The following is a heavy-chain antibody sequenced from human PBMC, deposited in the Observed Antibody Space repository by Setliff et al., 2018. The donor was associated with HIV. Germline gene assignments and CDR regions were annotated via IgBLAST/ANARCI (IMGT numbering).Heavy chain of an antibody. D-gene: IGHD6-13*01. J-gene: IGHJ6*02. CDR3: ARDCRVGWVFTYGMDV. CDR2: LSRGGDNT. V-gene: IGHV3-64*04. CDR1: GFTVSTYS. Sequence: GGSLRLSCLVSGFTVSTYSLNWARQAPGKRPEYVAALSRGGDNTKYADSVKGRFTISRDNSKNTLFLQMNSLRPENTAVYYCARDCRVGWVFTYGMDVWGQGTLVTVSS.